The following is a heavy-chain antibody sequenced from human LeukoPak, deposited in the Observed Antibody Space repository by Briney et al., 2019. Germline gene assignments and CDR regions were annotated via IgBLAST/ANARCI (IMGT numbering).Heavy chain of an antibody. D-gene: IGHD5-24*01. J-gene: IGHJ4*02. V-gene: IGHV3-53*01. CDR2: IFSNGDT. CDR1: GFTVSRNY. Sequence: GGSLRLSCTASGFTVSRNYMLWVRQAPGKGLEWVSLIFSNGDTHYADSVKGRFTISRDTSKNTVFLQMNSLRVEDTAMYYCTRHQMNYGGQGALVTVSS. CDR3: TRHQMNY.